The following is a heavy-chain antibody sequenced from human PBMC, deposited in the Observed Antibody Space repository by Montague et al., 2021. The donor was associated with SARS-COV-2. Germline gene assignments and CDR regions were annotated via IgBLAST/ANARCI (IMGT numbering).Heavy chain of an antibody. CDR3: ARLYGSSFDY. CDR2: FYYAGGT. V-gene: IGHV4-39*01. J-gene: IGHJ4*02. D-gene: IGHD4-17*01. CDR1: GGSVNSISSH. Sequence: SETLSLTCTVSGGSVNSISSHWGWIRQPPGKGLEYIGSFYYAGGTQYNPSLKSRVTISVDTSNDQSSLKMNSVTAADTAVYFCARLYGSSFDYWGQGTLVTVSS.